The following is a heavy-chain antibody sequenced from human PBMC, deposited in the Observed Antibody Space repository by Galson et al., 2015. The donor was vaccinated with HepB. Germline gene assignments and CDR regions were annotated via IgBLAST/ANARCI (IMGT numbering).Heavy chain of an antibody. J-gene: IGHJ1*01. CDR3: TKDITGISAPGSGYLQR. Sequence: SLRLACAASGFTFDDYAMHWVRQVPGKGLEWVSGLNWNSGILGYADSVQGRFTISRDNAKYSLYLQMNSLRAEDTALYYCTKDITGISAPGSGYLQRWGQGTLVIVSS. CDR2: LNWNSGIL. CDR1: GFTFDDYA. V-gene: IGHV3-9*01. D-gene: IGHD6-13*01.